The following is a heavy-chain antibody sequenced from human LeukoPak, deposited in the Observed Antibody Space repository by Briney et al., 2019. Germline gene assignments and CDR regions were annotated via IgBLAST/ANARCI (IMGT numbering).Heavy chain of an antibody. CDR3: ARAMYYYDSSGYYYAFELDAFDI. CDR1: GGSISSYY. CDR2: IYYSGST. D-gene: IGHD3-22*01. V-gene: IGHV4-59*01. J-gene: IGHJ3*02. Sequence: SETLSLTCTVSGGSISSYYWSWIRQPPGKGLEWIGYIYYSGSTNYNPSLKSRVTISVDTSKNQFSLRLSSVTAADTAVYYCARAMYYYDSSGYYYAFELDAFDIWGQGTMVTVSS.